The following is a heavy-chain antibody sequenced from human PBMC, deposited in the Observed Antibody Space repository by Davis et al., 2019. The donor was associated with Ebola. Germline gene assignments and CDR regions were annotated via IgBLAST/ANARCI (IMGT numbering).Heavy chain of an antibody. D-gene: IGHD3-10*01. CDR1: GFTFSSYS. Sequence: PRGSLRLSCAASGFTFSSYSMNWVRQAPGKGLEWVSSISSSSSYIYYADSVKGRFTISRDNAKNSLYLQMNSLRAEDTAVYYCAIPRGGLLWFGESLYGMDVWGKGTTVTVSS. CDR3: AIPRGGLLWFGESLYGMDV. J-gene: IGHJ6*04. V-gene: IGHV3-21*01. CDR2: ISSSSSYI.